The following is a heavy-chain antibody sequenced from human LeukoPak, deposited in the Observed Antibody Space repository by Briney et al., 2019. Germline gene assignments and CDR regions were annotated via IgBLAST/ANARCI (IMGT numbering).Heavy chain of an antibody. V-gene: IGHV3-23*01. D-gene: IGHD4-17*01. Sequence: PGGSLRLSCAASGFTFSSYAMTWVRQAAGKGLEWVSALSDSGASKYYADSVKGRFTISRDNSKNTLYLQMNSLRADDTAVYYCASSPPTGITVSYFDYWGQGTLVTVSS. J-gene: IGHJ4*02. CDR2: LSDSGASK. CDR3: ASSPPTGITVSYFDY. CDR1: GFTFSSYA.